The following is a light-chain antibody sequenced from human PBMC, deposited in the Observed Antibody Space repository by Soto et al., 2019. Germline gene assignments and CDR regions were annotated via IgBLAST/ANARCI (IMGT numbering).Light chain of an antibody. Sequence: DIQMTQSPSTLSASVGDRVTITCRASQSISRWLAWYQQKPGKATKRLLYCASSLQSGVPSRFSGSGSVTEFTITISSLQPDHFSTYYCQQYNSLWTFGQGTKVEIK. V-gene: IGKV1-5*01. CDR3: QQYNSLWT. J-gene: IGKJ1*01. CDR2: CAS. CDR1: QSISRW.